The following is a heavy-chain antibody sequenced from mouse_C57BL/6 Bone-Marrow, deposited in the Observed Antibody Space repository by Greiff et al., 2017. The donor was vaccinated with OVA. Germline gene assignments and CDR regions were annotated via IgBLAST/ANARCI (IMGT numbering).Heavy chain of an antibody. CDR3: ARQTAQSYLDY. J-gene: IGHJ2*01. CDR1: EYEFPSHD. Sequence: EVQLVESGGGLVQPGESLKLSCESNEYEFPSHDMSWVRKTPEKRLELVAAINSDGGSTYYPETMESRFIISRDNTKKTLYLQMSSLMSEDTALDYCARQTAQSYLDYWGQGTTLTVSS. CDR2: INSDGGST. V-gene: IGHV5-2*01. D-gene: IGHD3-2*02.